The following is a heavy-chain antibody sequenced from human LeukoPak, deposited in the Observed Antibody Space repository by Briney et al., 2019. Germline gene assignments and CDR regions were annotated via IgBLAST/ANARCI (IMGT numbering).Heavy chain of an antibody. CDR3: AKDLALPYCTNDVCNASDY. V-gene: IGHV3-23*01. CDR2: IRGSGGST. CDR1: GFTFSSYA. Sequence: GRSLRLSCAASGFTFSSYALSWVRQAPGKWLEWVSAIRGSGGSTDYADSVKGRFTISRDNSKNSLYLQVKSLRAEDTAVYYCAKDLALPYCTNDVCNASDYWGQGTLVTVSS. J-gene: IGHJ4*02. D-gene: IGHD2-8*01.